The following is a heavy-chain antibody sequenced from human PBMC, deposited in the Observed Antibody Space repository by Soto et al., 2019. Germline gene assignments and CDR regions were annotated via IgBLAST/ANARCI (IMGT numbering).Heavy chain of an antibody. J-gene: IGHJ4*02. V-gene: IGHV5-10-1*01. CDR2: IDPSDSYT. CDR3: ARLSDWDYDFWSGYYRHRSTNTHQPFDY. D-gene: IGHD3-3*01. CDR1: GYSFTSYW. Sequence: GESLKISCKGSGYSFTSYWISWVRQMPGKGLEWMGRIDPSDSYTNYSPSFQGHVTISADKSISTAYLQWSSLKASDTAMCYCARLSDWDYDFWSGYYRHRSTNTHQPFDYWGQGTLVTVSS.